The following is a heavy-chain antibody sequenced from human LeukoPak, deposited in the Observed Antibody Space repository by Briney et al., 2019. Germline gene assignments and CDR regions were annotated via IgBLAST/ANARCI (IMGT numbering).Heavy chain of an antibody. D-gene: IGHD2-2*01. V-gene: IGHV4-59*01. Sequence: SETLSLTCTVSGGSISSYYWSWTRQPPGKGLEWIGYIYYSGSTNYNPSLKSRVTISVDTSKNQFSLKLSSVTAADTAVYYCAREGSGRYCSSTSCSYYFDYWGQGTLVTVSS. J-gene: IGHJ4*02. CDR2: IYYSGST. CDR3: AREGSGRYCSSTSCSYYFDY. CDR1: GGSISSYY.